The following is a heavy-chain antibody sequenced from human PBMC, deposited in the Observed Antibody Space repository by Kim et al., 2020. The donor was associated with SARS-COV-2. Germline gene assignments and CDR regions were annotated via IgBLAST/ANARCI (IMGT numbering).Heavy chain of an antibody. CDR1: GFTFSSYA. CDR3: AKQGRGWELLVGADY. Sequence: GGSLRLSCAASGFTFSSYAMSWVRRAPGKGLEWVSAISGSGGSTYYADSVKGRFTISRDNSKNTLYLQMNSLRAEDTAVYYCAKQGRGWELLVGADYWGQGTLVTVSS. V-gene: IGHV3-23*01. J-gene: IGHJ4*02. D-gene: IGHD1-26*01. CDR2: ISGSGGST.